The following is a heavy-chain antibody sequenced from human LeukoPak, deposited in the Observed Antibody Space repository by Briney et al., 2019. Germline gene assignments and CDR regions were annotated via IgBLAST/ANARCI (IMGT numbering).Heavy chain of an antibody. D-gene: IGHD3-22*01. V-gene: IGHV3-23*01. CDR1: GFTFSSYA. CDR3: AKVRVVLIHHAFDI. J-gene: IGHJ3*02. Sequence: SGGSLRLSCAASGFTFSSYAMSWVRQAQGKGLEWVSAISGSGGSTYYADSVKGRFTISRDNSKNALYLQMNSLRAEDTAVYYCAKVRVVLIHHAFDIWGQGTMVTVSS. CDR2: ISGSGGST.